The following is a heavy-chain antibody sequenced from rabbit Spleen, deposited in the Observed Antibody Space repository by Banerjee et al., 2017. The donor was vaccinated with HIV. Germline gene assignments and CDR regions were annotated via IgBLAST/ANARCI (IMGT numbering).Heavy chain of an antibody. J-gene: IGHJ4*01. D-gene: IGHD3-1*01. Sequence: QEQLVESGGGLVQPEGSLTLTCKASGFDFSSTCYMCWVRQAPGKGPEWIACIYTGSSDSTYYARWAKGRFSISKTSSTVDLKMTSLTVADTATYFCARDKELDIWGYEFNLWGQGTLVTVS. CDR2: IYTGSSDST. V-gene: IGHV1S45*01. CDR1: GFDFSSTCY. CDR3: ARDKELDIWGYEFNL.